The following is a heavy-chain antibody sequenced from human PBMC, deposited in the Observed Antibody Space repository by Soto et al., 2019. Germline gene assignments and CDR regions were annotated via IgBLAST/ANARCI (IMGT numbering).Heavy chain of an antibody. CDR3: ARDKDRLQLGWNYYNIMDV. CDR1: GGTYRTNA. D-gene: IGHD6-19*01. J-gene: IGHJ6*02. V-gene: IGHV1-69*05. Sequence: QVQLVQSGAEEKKPGSSVKISCKASGGTYRTNAFSWLLLAPVQGREWRVGIIPIFTTPDYAQKFQSRVTITSDESTTTPHMELSSLRAEDTAIYYCARDKDRLQLGWNYYNIMDVGGQGTKVIVSS. CDR2: IIPIFTTP.